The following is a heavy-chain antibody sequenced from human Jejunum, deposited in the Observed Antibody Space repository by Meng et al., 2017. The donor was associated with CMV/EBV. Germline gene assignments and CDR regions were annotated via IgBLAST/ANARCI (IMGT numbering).Heavy chain of an antibody. CDR2: MNGDGSSI. V-gene: IGHV3-74*01. CDR1: GFTFSTYW. CDR3: ARSPGGYFDA. Sequence: EVQLVESXGGLVQPGESLRLSCAASGFTFSTYWMHWVRQTPGKGLEWVSRMNGDGSSISYRDSVKGRFTISRDNAKNTLFLQMISLRDEDTAVYYCARSPGGYFDAWGQGTLGTVSS. J-gene: IGHJ4*02.